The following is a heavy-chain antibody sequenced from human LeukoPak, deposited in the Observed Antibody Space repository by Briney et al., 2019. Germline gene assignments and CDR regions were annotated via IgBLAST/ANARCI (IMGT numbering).Heavy chain of an antibody. Sequence: SETLSLTCTVSGGSISSSSYYWGWIRQPPGKGLEWIGSIYHSGITNYIPSLKSRVTISVDKSKNQFSLKLSSVTAADTAVYYCAREGGGIAAGGTSYGYFDYWGQGTLVTVSS. J-gene: IGHJ4*02. CDR2: IYHSGIT. D-gene: IGHD6-13*01. CDR1: GGSISSSSYY. CDR3: AREGGGIAAGGTSYGYFDY. V-gene: IGHV4-39*07.